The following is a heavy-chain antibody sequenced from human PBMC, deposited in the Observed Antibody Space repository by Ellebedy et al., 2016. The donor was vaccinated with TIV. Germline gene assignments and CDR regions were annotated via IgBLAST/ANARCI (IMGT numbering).Heavy chain of an antibody. V-gene: IGHV4-4*07. J-gene: IGHJ2*01. Sequence: SETLSLTCTVSGGSISSNYWSWIRQPAGKGLEWIGRIYSSGSTKYNPSLKSRVTMSVDTSKNQFSLNLSSVTAADTAVYYCARVVAAAGTVWYFDLWGRGTLVTVSS. D-gene: IGHD6-13*01. CDR3: ARVVAAAGTVWYFDL. CDR1: GGSISSNY. CDR2: IYSSGST.